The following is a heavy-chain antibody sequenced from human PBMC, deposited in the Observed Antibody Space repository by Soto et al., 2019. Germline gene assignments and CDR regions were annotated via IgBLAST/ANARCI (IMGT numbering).Heavy chain of an antibody. J-gene: IGHJ4*02. CDR3: AHRQGFGELCY. V-gene: IGHV2-5*01. CDR2: IYWNDDK. D-gene: IGHD3-10*01. Sequence: QITLKESGPTLVKPTQTLTLTCTFSGFSLSTSGVGVGWIRQPPGKALEWLALIYWNDDKLYSPSLKSRLTXTMXTSKNQVVLTMTNMDPVDTATYYCAHRQGFGELCYWGQGTLVTVSS. CDR1: GFSLSTSGVG.